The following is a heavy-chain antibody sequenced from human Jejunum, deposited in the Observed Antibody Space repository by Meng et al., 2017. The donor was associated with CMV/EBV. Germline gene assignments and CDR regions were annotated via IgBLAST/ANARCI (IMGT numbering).Heavy chain of an antibody. Sequence: FPVSGASVNSRDFYWSWIRPPPGGGLEWIGYVDYTGGANYNSSLESRVVISVDISKNQISLELHTVTAADTAVYFCARDSLSGGSNFWGQGTLVTVSS. CDR3: ARDSLSGGSNF. J-gene: IGHJ4*02. CDR1: GASVNSRDFY. V-gene: IGHV4-61*08. CDR2: VDYTGGA. D-gene: IGHD3-16*01.